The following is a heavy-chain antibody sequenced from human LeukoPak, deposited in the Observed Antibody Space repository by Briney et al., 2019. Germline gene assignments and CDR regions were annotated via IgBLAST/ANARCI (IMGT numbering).Heavy chain of an antibody. V-gene: IGHV1-8*02. CDR1: RYTFTSYD. J-gene: IGHJ4*02. Sequence: ASVKVSCKASRYTFTSYDINWVRQATGQGPEWMGWMNPISGNTGYAPKFQGRVTMTRNTSINTAYMELSRLRSEDTAVYYCARGLSPTVVDYWGQGALVTASS. D-gene: IGHD4-17*01. CDR3: ARGLSPTVVDY. CDR2: MNPISGNT.